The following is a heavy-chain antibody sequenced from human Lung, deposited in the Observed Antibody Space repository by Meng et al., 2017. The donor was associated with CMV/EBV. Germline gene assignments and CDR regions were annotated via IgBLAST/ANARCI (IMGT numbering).Heavy chain of an antibody. CDR3: VRDVKYSGYDPYYFDN. J-gene: IGHJ4*02. CDR1: GFTFSGYS. D-gene: IGHD5-12*01. CDR2: ISRSSSHI. Sequence: GGSLRLXXVASGFTFSGYSMNWVRQAPGKGLEWLSSISRSSSHIYYADSVKGRFTISRDNANNSLYLQMNSLRAEDSAVYYCVRDVKYSGYDPYYFDNWGQGAXVTVSS. V-gene: IGHV3-21*01.